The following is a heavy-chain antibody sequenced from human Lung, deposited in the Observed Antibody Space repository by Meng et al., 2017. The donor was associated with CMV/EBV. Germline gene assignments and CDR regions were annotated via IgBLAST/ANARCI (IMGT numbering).Heavy chain of an antibody. CDR1: SFTFRPYI. CDR3: ARGLSPIAVYGDYVHY. CDR2: ISSSSSYR. D-gene: IGHD4-17*01. V-gene: IGHV3-21*01. J-gene: IGHJ4*03. Sequence: GVSLLLXXAASSFTFRPYIMNWVRQAPGKGLEWVSSISSSSSYRYYADSVKGRFTISRDNAKISLYLQMNSLRAEDTAVYYCARGLSPIAVYGDYVHYWGKGXL.